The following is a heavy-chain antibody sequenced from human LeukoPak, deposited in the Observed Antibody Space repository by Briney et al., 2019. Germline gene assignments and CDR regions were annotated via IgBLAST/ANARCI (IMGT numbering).Heavy chain of an antibody. V-gene: IGHV3-21*05. CDR3: ARDGINWADR. CDR1: GFTFDNFA. J-gene: IGHJ5*02. Sequence: GGSLRLSCASSGFTFDNFAMNWVRQTPGKGLEWVSYISRSSSLIIYADSVEGRFTVSRDNGKNSLYLDMNSLTVEDTGLYYCARDGINWADRWGQGTLVTVSS. CDR2: ISRSSSLI. D-gene: IGHD3-16*01.